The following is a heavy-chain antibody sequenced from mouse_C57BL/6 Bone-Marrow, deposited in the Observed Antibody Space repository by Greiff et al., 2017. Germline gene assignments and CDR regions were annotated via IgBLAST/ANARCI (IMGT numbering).Heavy chain of an antibody. D-gene: IGHD1-1*01. J-gene: IGHJ4*01. CDR3: ALYYGSSTMDY. V-gene: IGHV5-4*01. CDR1: GFTFSSYA. CDR2: ISDGGSYT. Sequence: EVQLVESGGGLVKPGGSLKLSCAASGFTFSSYAMSWVRQTPEKRLEWVATISDGGSYTYYPDNVKGRFTISRDNAKNNLYLQMSHLKSEDTAMYYCALYYGSSTMDYWGQGTSVTVSS.